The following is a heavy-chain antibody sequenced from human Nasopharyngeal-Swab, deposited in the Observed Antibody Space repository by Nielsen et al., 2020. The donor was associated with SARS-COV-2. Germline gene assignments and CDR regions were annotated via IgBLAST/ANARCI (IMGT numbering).Heavy chain of an antibody. CDR2: IIPILGIA. CDR1: GYTFTSYA. J-gene: IGHJ2*01. V-gene: IGHV1-69*04. CDR3: ARGDSYGASWYFDL. Sequence: SVKVSCKASGYTFTSYAISWVRQAPGQGLEWMGRIIPILGIANYAQKFQGRVTITADKSTSTAYMELSSLRSEDTAVYYCARGDSYGASWYFDLWGRGTLVTVSS. D-gene: IGHD5-18*01.